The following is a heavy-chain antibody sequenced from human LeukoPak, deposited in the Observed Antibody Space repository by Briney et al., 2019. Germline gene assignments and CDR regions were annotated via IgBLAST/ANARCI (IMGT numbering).Heavy chain of an antibody. Sequence: PSETLSLTCAAYGGSFSGYYWSWIRQPPGKGLEWIGEINHSGSTNYNPSLKSRVTISVDTSKNQFSLKLSSVTAADTAVYYCARGVGAYYMDVWGKGTTVTISS. V-gene: IGHV4-34*01. J-gene: IGHJ6*03. D-gene: IGHD1-26*01. CDR2: INHSGST. CDR3: ARGVGAYYMDV. CDR1: GGSFSGYY.